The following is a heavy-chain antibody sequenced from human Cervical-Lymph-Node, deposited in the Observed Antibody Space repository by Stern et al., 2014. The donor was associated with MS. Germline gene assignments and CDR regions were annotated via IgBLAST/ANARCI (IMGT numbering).Heavy chain of an antibody. D-gene: IGHD4-23*01. CDR3: ARHDQGGGSPDY. CDR2: IFCGDSDG. CDR1: GYTFGDYW. Sequence: VQLVESGAEVKKTGESVKISCPGIGYTFGDYWIAWVRQMPGTGLEWMGFIFCGDSDGSYSTSFLVQVTISADTPRDTSFLQWNTLKASDTAIYYCARHDQGGGSPDYWGQGTLVTVSS. V-gene: IGHV5-51*04. J-gene: IGHJ4*02.